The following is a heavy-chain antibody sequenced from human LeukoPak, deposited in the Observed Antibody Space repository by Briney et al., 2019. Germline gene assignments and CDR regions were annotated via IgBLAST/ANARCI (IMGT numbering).Heavy chain of an antibody. D-gene: IGHD2-2*01. J-gene: IGHJ3*02. V-gene: IGHV3-48*04. CDR2: ISSSGSTM. Sequence: GGSLRLSCAASGFTFSSYSMNWVRQAPGKGLEWVSYISSSGSTMYYADSVEGRLSISRDNAKNSLYLQMNSLRAEDTALYYCAKVTGQLLRKDAFDIWGQGTMVTVSS. CDR3: AKVTGQLLRKDAFDI. CDR1: GFTFSSYS.